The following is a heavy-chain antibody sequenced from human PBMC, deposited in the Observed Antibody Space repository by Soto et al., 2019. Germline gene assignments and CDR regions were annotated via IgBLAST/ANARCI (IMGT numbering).Heavy chain of an antibody. CDR2: IYYSGTT. CDR3: ARNVLRYFDWSPGGLDV. CDR1: GYSISSSNW. J-gene: IGHJ6*02. Sequence: SETLSLTCAVSGYSISSSNWWGWIRQPPGKGLEWIGYIYYSGTTYYNPSLKSRVTMSVDTSKNQFSLKLSSVTAADTAVYYCARNVLRYFDWSPGGLDVWGQGTTVTVSS. V-gene: IGHV4-28*01. D-gene: IGHD3-9*01.